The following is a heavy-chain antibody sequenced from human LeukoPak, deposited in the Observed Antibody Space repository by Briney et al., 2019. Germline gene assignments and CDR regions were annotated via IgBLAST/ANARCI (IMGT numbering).Heavy chain of an antibody. D-gene: IGHD3-3*01. J-gene: IGHJ5*02. Sequence: ASVKVSCKASGYTFTNYGISWVRQAPGQGLEWMGWISIYNGNTDYAQKLRGRVTMTTGTSTSTAYMELRSLRSDDTAVYYCARITYDFWSGYYMPDDPWGQGTLVTVSS. V-gene: IGHV1-18*01. CDR3: ARITYDFWSGYYMPDDP. CDR1: GYTFTNYG. CDR2: ISIYNGNT.